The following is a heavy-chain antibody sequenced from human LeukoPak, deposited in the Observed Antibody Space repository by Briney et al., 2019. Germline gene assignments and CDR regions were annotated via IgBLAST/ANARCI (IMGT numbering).Heavy chain of an antibody. V-gene: IGHV4-61*01. CDR3: ARRGKYDFLTLGFDP. CDR1: GGSVSSGSYY. CDR2: IYYSGST. D-gene: IGHD3-3*01. J-gene: IGHJ5*02. Sequence: PSETLSLTCTVSGGSVSSGSYYWSWIRQPPGKGQEWIGYIYYSGSTNYNPSLKSRVTISVDTSKNQFSLKLSSVTAADTAVYYCARRGKYDFLTLGFDPWGQGTLVTVSS.